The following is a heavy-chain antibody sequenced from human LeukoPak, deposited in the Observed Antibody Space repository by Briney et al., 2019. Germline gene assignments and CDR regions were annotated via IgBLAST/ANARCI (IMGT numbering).Heavy chain of an antibody. CDR1: GFTFTGYY. CDR2: VNPNSGGT. D-gene: IGHD4-23*01. CDR3: ARDSLGGNRSLWD. V-gene: IGHV1-2*02. J-gene: IGHJ4*02. Sequence: ASMTLSFKASGFTFTGYYIHWVRQPPAKGLEGMGWVNPNSGGTNFAQMFQGRVTITRHTHGNTAYVELSGLRSDDTPVFDCARDSLGGNRSLWDWGQGTLVTVSS.